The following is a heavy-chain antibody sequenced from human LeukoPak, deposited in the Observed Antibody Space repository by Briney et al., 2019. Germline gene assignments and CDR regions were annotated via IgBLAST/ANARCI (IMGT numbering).Heavy chain of an antibody. V-gene: IGHV3-23*01. CDR1: GFTFSNYA. CDR3: ARDYDEGFDY. Sequence: GGSLRLSCAGSGFTFSNYALSWVRLAPGKGVEWVSAISGSGGRTYYADSVKGRFTISRDNTKSAIYLQMNTLRAEDTAVYYCARDYDEGFDYWGQGTLVTVFS. D-gene: IGHD5-12*01. J-gene: IGHJ4*02. CDR2: ISGSGGRT.